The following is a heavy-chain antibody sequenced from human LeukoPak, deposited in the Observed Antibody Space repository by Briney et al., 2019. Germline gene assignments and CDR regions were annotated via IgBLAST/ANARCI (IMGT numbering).Heavy chain of an antibody. Sequence: GGSLRLSCAASGFTFSSDAMSWVRQAPGKGLEWVSAIGGSGSSTYYADSVKGRFTISRDNSKNTLYLLMNSLRAEDTAVYYCAKDRPTLYSYDFWSGYSDWGQGTLVTVSS. D-gene: IGHD3-3*01. CDR2: IGGSGSST. V-gene: IGHV3-23*01. CDR1: GFTFSSDA. CDR3: AKDRPTLYSYDFWSGYSD. J-gene: IGHJ4*02.